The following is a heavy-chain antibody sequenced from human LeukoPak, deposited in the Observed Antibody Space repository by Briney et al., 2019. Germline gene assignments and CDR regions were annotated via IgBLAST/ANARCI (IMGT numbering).Heavy chain of an antibody. CDR1: GGSFSGYY. D-gene: IGHD2-2*01. Sequence: SETLSLTCAVYGGSFSGYYWGWIRQPPGKGREWIGEINNSGSTNYNPSLKSRVTISVDTSKNQFSLKLSSVTAADTAVYYCARAYCSSTSCYLSRAHFGFDYWGQGTLVTVSS. V-gene: IGHV4-34*01. CDR3: ARAYCSSTSCYLSRAHFGFDY. J-gene: IGHJ4*02. CDR2: INNSGST.